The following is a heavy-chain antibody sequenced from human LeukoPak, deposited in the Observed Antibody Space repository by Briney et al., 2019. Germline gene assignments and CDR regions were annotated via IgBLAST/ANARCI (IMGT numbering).Heavy chain of an antibody. CDR1: GYTFTSYG. V-gene: IGHV1-18*01. CDR3: ARESGSYPIRTFDY. CDR2: ISAYNGNT. Sequence: ASVKVSCEASGYTFTSYGISWVRQAPGQGLEWMGWISAYNGNTNYAQKLQGRVTMTTDTSTSTAYMELRSLRSDDTAVYYCARESGSYPIRTFDYWGQGTLVTVSS. J-gene: IGHJ4*02. D-gene: IGHD1-26*01.